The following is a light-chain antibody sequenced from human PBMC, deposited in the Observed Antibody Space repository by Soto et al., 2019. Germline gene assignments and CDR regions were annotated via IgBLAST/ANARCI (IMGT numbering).Light chain of an antibody. CDR3: QQYGSSRNT. CDR2: GAS. CDR1: QSVSSSY. V-gene: IGKV3-20*01. Sequence: EIVLTQSPGTLSLSPGERATPSCRASQSVSSSYLAWYQQKPGQAPRLLIYGASSRATGIPDRFSGSGSGTDFTLTISRLEPEDFAVYYCQQYGSSRNTFGGGTKVDIK. J-gene: IGKJ4*01.